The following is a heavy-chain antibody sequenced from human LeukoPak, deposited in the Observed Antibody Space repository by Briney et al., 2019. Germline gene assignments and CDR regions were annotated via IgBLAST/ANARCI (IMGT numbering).Heavy chain of an antibody. Sequence: PGGSLRLSCAASGFTFSRYWMSWVRQAPGKGLEWVANIKQDGSEKYYVDSVKGRFTISRDNAKNSLYLQMNSLRAEDTAVYYCARDHSNDDYWGQGTLVTVSS. D-gene: IGHD4-11*01. J-gene: IGHJ4*02. CDR3: ARDHSNDDY. CDR2: IKQDGSEK. V-gene: IGHV3-7*01. CDR1: GFTFSRYW.